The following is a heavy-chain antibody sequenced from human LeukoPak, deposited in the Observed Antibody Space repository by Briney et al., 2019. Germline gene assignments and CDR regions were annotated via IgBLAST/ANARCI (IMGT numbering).Heavy chain of an antibody. CDR1: GFTFSSYA. CDR3: ARDFYYGSGSSLDY. D-gene: IGHD3-10*01. J-gene: IGHJ4*02. Sequence: GGSLRLSCAASGFTFSSYAMKWVRQAPGKGLEWVSYISGSGNTIYYADSVKGRFSISRDNAKNSLYLQMNSLRDEDTAVYYCARDFYYGSGSSLDYWGQETLVTVSS. CDR2: ISGSGNTI. V-gene: IGHV3-48*02.